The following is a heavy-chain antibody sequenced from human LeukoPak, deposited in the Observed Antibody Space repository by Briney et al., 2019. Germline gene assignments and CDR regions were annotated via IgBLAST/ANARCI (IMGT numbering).Heavy chain of an antibody. V-gene: IGHV1-18*01. Sequence: ASVKVSCRASGYPFTSYGISWVRQAPGQGLEWMGWISAYNGNTNYAQKLQGRVTMTTDTSTSTAYMELRSLRSDDTAVYYCARSLGSYYYDSSGYDPDFDYWGQGTLVTVSS. CDR2: ISAYNGNT. D-gene: IGHD3-22*01. CDR1: GYPFTSYG. CDR3: ARSLGSYYYDSSGYDPDFDY. J-gene: IGHJ4*02.